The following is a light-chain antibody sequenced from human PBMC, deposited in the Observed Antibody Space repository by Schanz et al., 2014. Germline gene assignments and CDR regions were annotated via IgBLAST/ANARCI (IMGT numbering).Light chain of an antibody. CDR1: SSDVGGYNR. CDR3: SSYTSSPSWV. Sequence: QSALTQPPSVSGSPGQSVTISCTGTSSDVGGYNRVSWYQQPPGTAPKLMIYDVTNRPSGVSNRYSGSKSGNTASLTISGLQAEDEADYYCSSYTSSPSWVFGGGTQLTVL. V-gene: IGLV2-18*02. J-gene: IGLJ3*02. CDR2: DVT.